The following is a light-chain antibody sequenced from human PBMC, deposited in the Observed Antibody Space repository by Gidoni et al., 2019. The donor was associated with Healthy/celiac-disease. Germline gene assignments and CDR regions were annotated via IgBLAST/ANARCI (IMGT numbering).Light chain of an antibody. CDR1: QGIRND. V-gene: IGKV1-6*01. J-gene: IGKJ1*01. CDR2: AAS. CDR3: LQDYNYPRT. Sequence: AIQMTQSPSSLSASVGDRVTITCRASQGIRNDLGWYQQKPGKAPKLLIYAASSLQSGVPSRFRGSGSGTDFTLTISSLQPEDFATYYCLQDYNYPRTFXXXTKVEIK.